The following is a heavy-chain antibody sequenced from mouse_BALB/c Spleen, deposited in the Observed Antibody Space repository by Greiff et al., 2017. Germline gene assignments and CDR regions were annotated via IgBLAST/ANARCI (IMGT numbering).Heavy chain of an antibody. Sequence: VHLVESGPGLVAPSQSLSITCTVSGFSLTDYGVSWIRQPPGKGLEWLGVIWGGGSTYYNSALKSRLSISKDNSKSQVFLKMNSLQTDDTAMYYCAKQTPDAGYAMDYWGQGTSVTVSS. CDR1: GFSLTDYG. V-gene: IGHV2-6-5*01. J-gene: IGHJ4*01. CDR2: IWGGGST. CDR3: AKQTPDAGYAMDY.